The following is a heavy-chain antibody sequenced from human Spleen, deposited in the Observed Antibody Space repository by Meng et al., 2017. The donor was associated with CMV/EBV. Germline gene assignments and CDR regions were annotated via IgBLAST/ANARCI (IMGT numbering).Heavy chain of an antibody. Sequence: LSLTCAASGFTFSDYYMSWIRQAPGKGLEWVSYISSSGINIYYADSVKGRFTISRDNAKNSLYLQINSLRAADTAVYYCARSSSIAAPTDYWGQGTLVTVSS. CDR1: GFTFSDYY. V-gene: IGHV3-11*01. J-gene: IGHJ4*02. CDR3: ARSSSIAAPTDY. D-gene: IGHD6-6*01. CDR2: ISSSGINI.